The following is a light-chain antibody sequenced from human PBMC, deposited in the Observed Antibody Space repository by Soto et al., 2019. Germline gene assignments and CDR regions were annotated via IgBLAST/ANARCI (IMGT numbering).Light chain of an antibody. CDR2: DVS. CDR1: SSDVGGYNY. J-gene: IGLJ1*01. CDR3: SSYTTSNTRQIV. Sequence: SVLTQPASVFGSPGQSITISCTGTSSDVGGYNYVSWYQHHPGKAPKLMIFDVSNRPSGVSNRFSGSKSGNTASLTISGLQPEDEADYYCSSYTTSNTRQIVFGTVTNVTV. V-gene: IGLV2-14*03.